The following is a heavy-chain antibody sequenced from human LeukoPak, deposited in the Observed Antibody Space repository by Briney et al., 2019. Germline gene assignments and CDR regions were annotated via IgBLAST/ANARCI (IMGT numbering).Heavy chain of an antibody. V-gene: IGHV3-23*01. CDR3: AKEVAARPAARIYYFDY. CDR1: GFTFSSYA. Sequence: GGSLRLSCATSGFTFSSYAMSWVRQAPGKGLEWVSTISGSDSSTYYADSVKGRFSISRDNSKNTLYLQMNSLRAEDTAVYYCAKEVAARPAARIYYFDYWGQGTLVTVSS. J-gene: IGHJ4*02. D-gene: IGHD6-6*01. CDR2: ISGSDSST.